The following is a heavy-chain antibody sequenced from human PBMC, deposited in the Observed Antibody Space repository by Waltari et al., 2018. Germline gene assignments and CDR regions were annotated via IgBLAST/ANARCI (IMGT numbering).Heavy chain of an antibody. CDR1: GGSISSGSYY. Sequence: QVQLQESGPGLVKPSQTLSLTCTVSGGSISSGSYYWSWIRQPAGKGLEWIGYIYTSGSTNYNPSPKSRVTISVDTSKTQFSLKLSSVTAADTAVYYCARGLPGGIVVVVAATYFDYWGQGTLVTVSS. CDR2: IYTSGST. D-gene: IGHD2-15*01. CDR3: ARGLPGGIVVVVAATYFDY. V-gene: IGHV4-61*09. J-gene: IGHJ4*02.